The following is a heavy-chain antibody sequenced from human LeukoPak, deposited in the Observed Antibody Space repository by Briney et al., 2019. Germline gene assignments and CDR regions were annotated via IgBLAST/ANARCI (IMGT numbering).Heavy chain of an antibody. V-gene: IGHV1-2*06. CDR3: ATAAFQLLYDSSGYYLGT. J-gene: IGHJ5*02. CDR2: INPNSGGT. Sequence: EASVKVSCKASGYTFTGYYMHWVRQAPGQGLEWMGRINPNSGGTNYAQKFQGRVTMTEDTSTDTAYMELSSLRSEDTAVYYCATAAFQLLYDSSGYYLGTWGQGTLVTVSS. CDR1: GYTFTGYY. D-gene: IGHD3-22*01.